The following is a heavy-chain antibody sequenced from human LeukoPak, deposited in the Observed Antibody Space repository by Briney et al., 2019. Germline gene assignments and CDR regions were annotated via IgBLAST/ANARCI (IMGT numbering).Heavy chain of an antibody. CDR1: GFTFNNYD. J-gene: IGHJ4*02. CDR2: ISSSSSII. D-gene: IGHD2-21*01. Sequence: PGGFLRLSCAASGFTFNNYDMNWVRQAPGKGLEWVSYISSSSSIIYYADSVKGRFTISRDTAKNSLYLQMNSLRAEDTAVYYCARSIDIDYWGQGTLVTVSS. V-gene: IGHV3-48*01. CDR3: ARSIDIDY.